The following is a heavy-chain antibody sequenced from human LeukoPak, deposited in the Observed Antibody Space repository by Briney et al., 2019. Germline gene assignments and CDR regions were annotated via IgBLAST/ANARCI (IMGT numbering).Heavy chain of an antibody. Sequence: SETLSLTCTVSGVSISNHYSSWIRQPPGKGLEWIGYTYYTGNTNYNPSLKSRVTISEDTSKNQVSLRLSSVTAADTAVYYCVRHSRVVAFDYWGQGNLVTVSS. CDR1: GVSISNHY. J-gene: IGHJ4*02. CDR3: VRHSRVVAFDY. V-gene: IGHV4-59*08. CDR2: TYYTGNT. D-gene: IGHD2-15*01.